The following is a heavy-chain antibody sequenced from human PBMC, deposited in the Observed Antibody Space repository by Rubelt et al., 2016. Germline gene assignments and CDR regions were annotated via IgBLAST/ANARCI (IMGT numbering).Heavy chain of an antibody. J-gene: IGHJ4*02. V-gene: IGHV4-59*01. CDR1: GGSISSYY. CDR2: IYYSGST. Sequence: QVQLQESGPGLVKPSETLSLTCTVSGGSISSYYWSWIRQPPGKGLEWIGYIYYSGSTNYNPSLKSRVTISVDTSKNQFSLKLRSVTAADTAVYYCAGGITIFGVASGYLDYWGQGTLVTVSS. CDR3: AGGITIFGVASGYLDY. D-gene: IGHD3-3*01.